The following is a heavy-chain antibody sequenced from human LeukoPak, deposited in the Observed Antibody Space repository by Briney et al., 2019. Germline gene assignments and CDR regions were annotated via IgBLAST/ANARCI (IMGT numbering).Heavy chain of an antibody. CDR2: ISSSSSYI. CDR1: GFTFSSYS. J-gene: IGHJ4*02. Sequence: GGSLRLSCAASGFTFSSYSMNWVRQAPGRGLEWVSSISSSSSYIYYADSVKGRFTISRDNAKNSLYLQMNSLRAEDTAVYYCARDLYSGYDSIDYWGQGTLVTVSS. V-gene: IGHV3-21*01. CDR3: ARDLYSGYDSIDY. D-gene: IGHD5-12*01.